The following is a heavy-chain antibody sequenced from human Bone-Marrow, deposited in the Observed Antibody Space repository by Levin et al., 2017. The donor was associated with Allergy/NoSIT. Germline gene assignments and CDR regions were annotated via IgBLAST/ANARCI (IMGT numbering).Heavy chain of an antibody. V-gene: IGHV3-48*01. CDR2: ISSSSSTI. CDR3: ARRKGGQDCWMVDP. J-gene: IGHJ5*02. CDR1: GFTFSSYS. Sequence: HPGESLKISCAASGFTFSSYSMNWVRQAPGKGLEWVSYISSSSSTIYYADSVKGRFTISRDNAKNSLYLQMNSLRSEDRAVYYCARRKGGQDCWMVDPWGQGTLVTVSS. D-gene: IGHD3-3*01.